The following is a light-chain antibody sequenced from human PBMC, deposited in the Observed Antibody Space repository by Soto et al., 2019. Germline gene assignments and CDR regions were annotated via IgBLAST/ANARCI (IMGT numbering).Light chain of an antibody. V-gene: IGKV1-6*01. CDR3: RQYGRSLGFA. CDR1: QCLSFD. CDR2: AAS. J-gene: IGKJ4*01. Sequence: IQMTQSPSSLSTSVGDRVTITCGASQCLSFDVAWYQQKPGKAPKLLIYAASSLQSGVPSRCSGSGAGTDFTLTISSLQPEDFAVYYCRQYGRSLGFAVGGGTKVDIK.